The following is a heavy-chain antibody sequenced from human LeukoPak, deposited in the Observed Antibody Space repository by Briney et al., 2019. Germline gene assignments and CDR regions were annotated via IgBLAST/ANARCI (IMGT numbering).Heavy chain of an antibody. V-gene: IGHV3-23*01. CDR1: GFTFKECG. D-gene: IGHD6-19*01. J-gene: IGHJ4*02. CDR2: INDNGANT. Sequence: PGASLRLSCAASGFTFKECGMSWVRQAPGKGLEWVSTINDNGANTHYADSVKGRFTISRDSSKNTLFLQMNSLRADDTARYYCTKGDGGWYPIDSWGQGTLIIVSS. CDR3: TKGDGGWYPIDS.